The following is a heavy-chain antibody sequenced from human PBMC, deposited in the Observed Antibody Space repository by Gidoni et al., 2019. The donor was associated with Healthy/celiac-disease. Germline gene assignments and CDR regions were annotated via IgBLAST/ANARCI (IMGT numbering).Heavy chain of an antibody. V-gene: IGHV1-3*01. CDR2: INAGNGNT. CDR1: GYTFTSYA. Sequence: QLVQSGAEVKKPGASVKVSCKASGYTFTSYAMHWVRQAPGQRLEWMGWINAGNGNTKYSQKFQGRVTITRDTSASTAYMELSSLRSEDTAVYYCAIGRGSSSWYRGYDAFDIWGQGTMVTVSS. CDR3: AIGRGSSSWYRGYDAFDI. D-gene: IGHD6-13*01. J-gene: IGHJ3*02.